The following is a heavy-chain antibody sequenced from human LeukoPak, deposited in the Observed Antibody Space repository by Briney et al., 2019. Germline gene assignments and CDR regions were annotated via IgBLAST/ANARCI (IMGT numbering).Heavy chain of an antibody. Sequence: GGSLRLSCAASGFTFSTFAMNWVRQAPGKGLEWVSAISGSGDSTYFGDSVKGRFTISRDNSKSVLYLQMNTLRAEDTAVYYCAKGFDTVFDYWGQGTLVTVSS. D-gene: IGHD3-9*01. CDR1: GFTFSTFA. V-gene: IGHV3-23*01. J-gene: IGHJ4*02. CDR3: AKGFDTVFDY. CDR2: ISGSGDST.